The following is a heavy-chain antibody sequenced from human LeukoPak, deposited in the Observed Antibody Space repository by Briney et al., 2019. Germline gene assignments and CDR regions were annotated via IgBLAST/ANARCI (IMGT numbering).Heavy chain of an antibody. CDR2: ISYDGSNK. J-gene: IGHJ4*02. V-gene: IGHV3-30*18. CDR3: AKDPVFDY. Sequence: QSGGSLRLSCAASGFTFSSYGMPWVRQAPGKGLEWVAVISYDGSNKYYADSVKGRFTISRDNSKNTLYLQMNSLRAEDTAVYYCAKDPVFDYWGQGTLVTVSS. CDR1: GFTFSSYG.